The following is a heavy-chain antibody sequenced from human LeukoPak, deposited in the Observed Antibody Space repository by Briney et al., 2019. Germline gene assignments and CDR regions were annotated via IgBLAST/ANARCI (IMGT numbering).Heavy chain of an antibody. CDR1: GYTFTSCY. CDR2: INPSGATT. J-gene: IGHJ4*02. Sequence: GASVKVSCKATGYTFTSCYMHWLRQATGQGLEWMGVINPSGATTTYAQKFQGRVTMARDTSTKTVYMELSSLRSEDTALYYCARDHYDSSGYFYFLYWGQGTPVTVSS. D-gene: IGHD3-22*01. V-gene: IGHV1-46*01. CDR3: ARDHYDSSGYFYFLY.